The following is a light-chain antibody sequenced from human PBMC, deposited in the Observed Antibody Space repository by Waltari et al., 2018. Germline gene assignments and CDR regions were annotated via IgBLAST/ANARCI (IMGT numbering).Light chain of an antibody. CDR2: DAS. Sequence: DLQLTQSPSSLSASVPYRVTITCQASQDISNYLNWYQQKPGKAPKLLIYDASNLETGVPSRFSGSGSGTDFTFTISSLQPEDIATYYCQQYDNLPITFGQGTRLEIK. V-gene: IGKV1-33*01. CDR1: QDISNY. CDR3: QQYDNLPIT. J-gene: IGKJ5*01.